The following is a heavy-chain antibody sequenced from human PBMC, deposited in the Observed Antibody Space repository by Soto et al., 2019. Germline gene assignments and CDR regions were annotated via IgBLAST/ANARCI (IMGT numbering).Heavy chain of an antibody. CDR3: ARDWDYYDNKNTPGAFDI. V-gene: IGHV3-21*01. CDR2: ISSSSSYI. D-gene: IGHD3-22*01. Sequence: PGGSLRLSCAASGFTFSSYSMNCVRQAPGKGLESVSSISSSSSYIYYADSVKGRFTISRDNAKNSLYLQMNSLRAEETAVYYCARDWDYYDNKNTPGAFDIWGQGTMLTVSS. CDR1: GFTFSSYS. J-gene: IGHJ3*02.